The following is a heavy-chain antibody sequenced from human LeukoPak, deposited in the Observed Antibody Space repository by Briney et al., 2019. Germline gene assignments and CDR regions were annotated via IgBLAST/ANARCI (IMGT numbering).Heavy chain of an antibody. J-gene: IGHJ3*02. CDR1: GFTFSKNW. Sequence: PGGSLRLSCAASGFTFSKNWLHWVRQAPGKGLVWVSRISPDDKTTSYADSVKGRFTISRDNSKNTLYLQMNSLRAEDTAVYYCARERVVGARRGDAFDIWGQGTMVTVSS. CDR2: ISPDDKTT. D-gene: IGHD1-26*01. V-gene: IGHV3-74*01. CDR3: ARERVVGARRGDAFDI.